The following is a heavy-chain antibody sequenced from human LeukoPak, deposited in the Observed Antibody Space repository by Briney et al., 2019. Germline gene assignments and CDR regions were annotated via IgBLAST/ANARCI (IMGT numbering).Heavy chain of an antibody. CDR2: INHSGST. CDR3: ARVGPSDTDAFDI. J-gene: IGHJ3*02. V-gene: IGHV4-34*01. CDR1: GGSFSGYY. D-gene: IGHD2-2*02. Sequence: SGTLSLTCAVYGGSFSGYYWSWIRQPPGKGLEWIGEINHSGSTNYNPSLKSRVTISVDTSKNQFSLKLSSVTAADTAVYYCARVGPSDTDAFDIWGQGTMVTVSS.